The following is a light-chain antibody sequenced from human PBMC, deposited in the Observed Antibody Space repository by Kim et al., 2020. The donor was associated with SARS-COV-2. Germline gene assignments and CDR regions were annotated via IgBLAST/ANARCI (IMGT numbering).Light chain of an antibody. Sequence: SYELTQPRSVSVSPGQTANINCYGENLGNKYVSWYQQRAGQSPVLVIYHDMKRPSGISERMSASNSGSSATLTISETQDMGESDYYCQAWDSDSYVAFGGGTQLTVL. CDR1: NLGNKY. CDR2: HDM. CDR3: QAWDSDSYVA. V-gene: IGLV3-1*01. J-gene: IGLJ2*01.